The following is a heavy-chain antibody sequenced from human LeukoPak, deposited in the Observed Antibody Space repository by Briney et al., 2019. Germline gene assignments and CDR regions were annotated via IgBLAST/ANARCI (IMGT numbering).Heavy chain of an antibody. V-gene: IGHV4-38-2*02. Sequence: PSETLSLTCTVSGYSISSGYYWGWIRQPPGKGLEWIGSIYHGGSTYYNPSLKSRVTISVDKSKNQFSLKLISVTAADTAVYSCARRGFGGFDPWGQGTLVTVSS. D-gene: IGHD3-10*01. J-gene: IGHJ5*02. CDR1: GYSISSGYY. CDR3: ARRGFGGFDP. CDR2: IYHGGST.